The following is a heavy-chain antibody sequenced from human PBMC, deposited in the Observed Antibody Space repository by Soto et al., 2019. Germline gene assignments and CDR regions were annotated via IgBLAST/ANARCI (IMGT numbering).Heavy chain of an antibody. Sequence: GGSLRLSCAASGFTFSSYAMSWVRQAPGKGLEWVSAISGSGGSTYYADSVKGRFTISRDNSKNTLYLQMNSLRAEDTAVYYCAKDSVPALLYLYDYWGQGTLVTVSS. J-gene: IGHJ4*02. V-gene: IGHV3-23*01. D-gene: IGHD2-2*01. CDR1: GFTFSSYA. CDR3: AKDSVPALLYLYDY. CDR2: ISGSGGST.